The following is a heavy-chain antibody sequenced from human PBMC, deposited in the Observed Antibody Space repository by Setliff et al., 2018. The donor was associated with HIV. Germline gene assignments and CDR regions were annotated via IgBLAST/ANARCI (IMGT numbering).Heavy chain of an antibody. Sequence: PGASVKVSCKASGYTFTTYGVNWVRQAPGQGLEWMGWINSYNGNTKFAQKFQGRVTMTTDTSTTTAFMELRSLKADDTGIYYCSRSGVPPYYYYGMDVWGQGTTVTVSS. CDR2: INSYNGNT. CDR3: SRSGVPPYYYYGMDV. D-gene: IGHD3-10*01. CDR1: GYTFTTYG. V-gene: IGHV1-18*04. J-gene: IGHJ6*02.